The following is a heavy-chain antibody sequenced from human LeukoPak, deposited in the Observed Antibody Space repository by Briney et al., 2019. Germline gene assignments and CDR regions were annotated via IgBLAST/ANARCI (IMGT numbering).Heavy chain of an antibody. CDR1: GYTFTSYG. Sequence: ASVKVSCKASGYTFTSYGISWVRQAPGQGLEWMGWISAYNGNTNYAQKLQGRVTMTTDTSTSTAYMELRSLRSDDTAVYYCARVVVVAATYPTDTDYWGQGTLVTVSS. V-gene: IGHV1-18*01. J-gene: IGHJ4*02. CDR3: ARVVVVAATYPTDTDY. D-gene: IGHD2-15*01. CDR2: ISAYNGNT.